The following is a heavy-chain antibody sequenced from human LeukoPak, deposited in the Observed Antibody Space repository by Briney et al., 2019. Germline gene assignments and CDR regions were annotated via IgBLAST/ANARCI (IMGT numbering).Heavy chain of an antibody. J-gene: IGHJ1*01. D-gene: IGHD2-15*01. CDR3: ARGPPPYSSCDSCYSFLYFHH. CDR2: MNPNSGNT. Sequence: GASVKVSCKASGYTFTSYDINWVRPATGQGLEWMGWMNPNSGNTGYAQKFQGRVTMTRDTSISKVYLELPTLRSDDTAVYYCARGPPPYSSCDSCYSFLYFHHWGQGTLVTVSS. CDR1: GYTFTSYD. V-gene: IGHV1-8*01.